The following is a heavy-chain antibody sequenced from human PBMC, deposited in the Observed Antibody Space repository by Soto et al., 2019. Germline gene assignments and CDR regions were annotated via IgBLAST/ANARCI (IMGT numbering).Heavy chain of an antibody. Sequence: GGSMQISSEASSFTFRTCGMRWVRQAPGKGLEWVANVRQDGSQKYLVDSVKGRFTISRDNAKNSMYLQMNSLRAEDTAVYYCVRDGSSGWHFDSWGQGNLVTGSS. V-gene: IGHV3-7*01. D-gene: IGHD6-19*01. CDR2: VRQDGSQK. CDR1: SFTFRTCG. J-gene: IGHJ4*02. CDR3: VRDGSSGWHFDS.